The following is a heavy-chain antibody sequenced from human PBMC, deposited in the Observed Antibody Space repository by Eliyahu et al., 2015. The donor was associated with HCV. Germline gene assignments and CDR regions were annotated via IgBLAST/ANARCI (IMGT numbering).Heavy chain of an antibody. CDR1: GFTFSSYS. Sequence: EVQLVESGGGLVQPGGSXRLSCAASGFTFSSYSXXXXRQAPGKGLEWVSYISSSSSTIYYADSXKGRFTISRDNAKNSLYLQMNSLRAEDTAVYYCARDPLARYCSSTGCYTSLYFDYWGQGTLVTVSS. J-gene: IGHJ4*02. CDR3: ARDPLARYCSSTGCYTSLYFDY. D-gene: IGHD2-2*02. CDR2: ISSSSSTI. V-gene: IGHV3-48*01.